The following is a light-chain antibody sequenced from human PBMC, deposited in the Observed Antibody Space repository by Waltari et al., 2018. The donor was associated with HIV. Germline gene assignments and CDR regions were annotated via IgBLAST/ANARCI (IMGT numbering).Light chain of an antibody. CDR1: QSIASN. CDR3: QQYNIWPIT. J-gene: IGKJ5*01. CDR2: GAS. Sequence: EIVMTQSPATLSVSPGERATVSCRASQSIASNLAWYQQKPGQSPRLLIHGASTRATGIPARFSGSGSGTEFTLTISSLQSEDFAVYYCQQYNIWPITFGQGTRLEIK. V-gene: IGKV3-15*01.